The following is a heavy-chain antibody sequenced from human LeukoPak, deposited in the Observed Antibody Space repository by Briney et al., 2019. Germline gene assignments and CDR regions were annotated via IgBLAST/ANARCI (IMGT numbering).Heavy chain of an antibody. CDR2: IYPGDSDT. V-gene: IGHV5-51*01. CDR3: ARSRITIFVVVTTPPHFDY. Sequence: GESLKISCKGSGYSFTSYWIGWVRQMPGKGLEWMGIIYPGDSDTRYSPSFQGQVTISADKSISTAYLQWSSLKASDTALYYCARSRITIFVVVTTPPHFDYWGQGTLVTVSS. D-gene: IGHD3-3*01. J-gene: IGHJ4*02. CDR1: GYSFTSYW.